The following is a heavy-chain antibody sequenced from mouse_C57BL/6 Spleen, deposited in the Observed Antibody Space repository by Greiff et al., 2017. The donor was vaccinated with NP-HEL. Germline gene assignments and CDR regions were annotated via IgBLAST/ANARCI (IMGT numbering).Heavy chain of an antibody. CDR3: TRYYDYDEEFAY. CDR1: GYTFTDYE. Sequence: QVQLQQSGAELVRPGASVTLSCKASGYTFTDYEMHWVKQTPVHGLEWIGAIDPETGGTAYNQKFKGKAILTADKSSSTAYMELRSLTSEDSAVYYCTRYYDYDEEFAYWGQGTLVTVSA. CDR2: IDPETGGT. V-gene: IGHV1-15*01. D-gene: IGHD2-4*01. J-gene: IGHJ3*01.